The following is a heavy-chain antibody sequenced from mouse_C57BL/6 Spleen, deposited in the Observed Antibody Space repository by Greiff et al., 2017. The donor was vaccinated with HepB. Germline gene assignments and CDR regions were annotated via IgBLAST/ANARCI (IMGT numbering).Heavy chain of an antibody. Sequence: EVKVEESGPGLVKPSQTVFLTCTVTGISITTGNYRWSWIRQFPGNKLEWIGYIYYSGTITYNPSLTSRTTITRDTPKNQFFLEMNSLTAEDTATYYCARVGYVGAMDYWGQGTSVTVSS. D-gene: IGHD1-2*01. CDR3: ARVGYVGAMDY. J-gene: IGHJ4*01. CDR1: GISITTGNYR. V-gene: IGHV3-5*01. CDR2: IYYSGTI.